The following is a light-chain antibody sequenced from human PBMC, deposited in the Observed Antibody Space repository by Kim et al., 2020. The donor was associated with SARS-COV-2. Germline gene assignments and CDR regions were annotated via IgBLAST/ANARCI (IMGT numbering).Light chain of an antibody. Sequence: AFVGDRVTMTWRASQGIGHWLAWYQQKTGEAPKVLIYAASSLQSGVPSRFTGSGSGTDFTLTISSLQPEDFATYYCQQASSFPLTFGGGTKVDIK. CDR2: AAS. V-gene: IGKV1-12*01. J-gene: IGKJ4*01. CDR3: QQASSFPLT. CDR1: QGIGHW.